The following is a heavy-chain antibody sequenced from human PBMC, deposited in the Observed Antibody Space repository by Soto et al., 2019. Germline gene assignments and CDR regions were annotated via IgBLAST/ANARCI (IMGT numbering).Heavy chain of an antibody. Sequence: GTLSISSENSRLSVSGSSILLVRQAIGKGLKWVSLMQRGGRTDNADSVKGRFTTSLDKSKNTLYLHMNGLRVDYTAVYYCARVNTTFVDHFDYWGQGSLFT. J-gene: IGHJ4*03. CDR1: RLSVSGSS. CDR3: ARVNTTFVDHFDY. V-gene: IGHV3-53*01. D-gene: IGHD1-1*01. CDR2: MQRGGRT.